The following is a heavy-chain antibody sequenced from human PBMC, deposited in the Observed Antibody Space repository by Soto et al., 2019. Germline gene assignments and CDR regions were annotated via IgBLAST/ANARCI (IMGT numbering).Heavy chain of an antibody. D-gene: IGHD3-10*01. CDR3: ASLRGLSGVPFDY. J-gene: IGHJ4*02. Sequence: LKISCNCSVYSLTIYWIGWVRQMPGKGLEWMGIIYPGDSDTRYSPSFQGQVTISADKSISTAYLQWSSLKASDTAMYYCASLRGLSGVPFDYWGQGTLVTVSS. CDR1: VYSLTIYW. CDR2: IYPGDSDT. V-gene: IGHV5-51*01.